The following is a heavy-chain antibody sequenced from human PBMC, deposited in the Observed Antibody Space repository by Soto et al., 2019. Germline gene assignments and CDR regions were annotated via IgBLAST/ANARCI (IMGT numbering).Heavy chain of an antibody. Sequence: QVQLVQSGAEVKKPGSSVKVSCKASGGTFSSYTISWVRQAPGQGLEWMGRIIPILGIANYAQKFQGRVTITADKSTSTAYMELSSLRSEDTAVYYCARGCGSGSYFYSFDYWGQGTLVTVSS. CDR1: GGTFSSYT. CDR3: ARGCGSGSYFYSFDY. J-gene: IGHJ4*02. D-gene: IGHD3-10*01. CDR2: IIPILGIA. V-gene: IGHV1-69*02.